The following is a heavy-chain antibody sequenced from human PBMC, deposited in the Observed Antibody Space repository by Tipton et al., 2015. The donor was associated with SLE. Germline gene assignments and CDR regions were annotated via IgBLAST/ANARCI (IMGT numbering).Heavy chain of an antibody. J-gene: IGHJ6*02. D-gene: IGHD5-18*01. V-gene: IGHV4-39*07. CDR3: ARGHTAMVGSLYYYGMDV. CDR2: INHSGST. Sequence: TLSLTCTVSGGSVSSGSYYWSWIRQPPGKGLEWIGEINHSGSTNYNPSLKSRVTISVDTSKNQFSLKLSSVTAADTAVYYCARGHTAMVGSLYYYGMDVWGQGTTVTVSS. CDR1: GGSVSSGSYY.